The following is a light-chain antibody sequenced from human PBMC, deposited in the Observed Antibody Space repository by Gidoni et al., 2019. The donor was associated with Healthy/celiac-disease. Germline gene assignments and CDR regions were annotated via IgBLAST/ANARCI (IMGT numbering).Light chain of an antibody. CDR3: CSYAGSYGE. Sequence: QSALTQPRSVSGSPGQSVTISCTGTSSDVGGYNYVSWYQQPPGKAPKLMIYDVSKRPSGVPDRFSGSKSGNTASLTISGLQAEDEADYYCCSYAGSYGEIGGGTKLTVL. V-gene: IGLV2-11*01. CDR1: SSDVGGYNY. J-gene: IGLJ2*01. CDR2: DVS.